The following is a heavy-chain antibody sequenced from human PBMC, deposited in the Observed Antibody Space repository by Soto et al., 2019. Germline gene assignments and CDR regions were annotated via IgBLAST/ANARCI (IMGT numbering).Heavy chain of an antibody. D-gene: IGHD1-26*01. CDR2: INAGNGNT. J-gene: IGHJ3*02. CDR3: ARGVSGLGEDACDI. V-gene: IGHV1-3*01. Sequence: XSGKVSCKASGYTFTSYAMHLVRQAPGQSLEWVGWINAGNGNTKESQKFQGRVTITRDTSASTAYMELSSLTPEDTAVYYWARGVSGLGEDACDISGQGTMVTVSS. CDR1: GYTFTSYA.